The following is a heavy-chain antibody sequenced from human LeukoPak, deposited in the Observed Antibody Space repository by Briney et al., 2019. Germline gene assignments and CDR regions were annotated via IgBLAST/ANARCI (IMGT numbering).Heavy chain of an antibody. CDR2: IYSGGST. CDR1: GFTVSSNY. J-gene: IGHJ3*02. D-gene: IGHD1-26*01. Sequence: GGSLRLSCAASGFTVSSNYMSWVRQAPGKGLEWVSVIYSGGSTYYADSVKGRFTISRDNSKNTLYLQMNSLRAEDTAVYYCARDRRIVGATDAFDIWGQRTMVNVSS. CDR3: ARDRRIVGATDAFDI. V-gene: IGHV3-53*01.